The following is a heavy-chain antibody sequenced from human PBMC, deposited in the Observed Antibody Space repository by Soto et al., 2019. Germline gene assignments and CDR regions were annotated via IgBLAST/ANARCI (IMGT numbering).Heavy chain of an antibody. J-gene: IGHJ4*02. D-gene: IGHD3-10*01. CDR2: ISAYNGNT. Sequence: QVQLVQSGAEVKKPGASVKVSCKASGYTFTSYGIIWVRQAPGQGLEWMGWISAYNGNTNYAQKLQGRVTMTTDTSTSTAYMELRSLRSDDTAVYYCARDPYYYGSGSYWRYWGQGTLVTVSS. V-gene: IGHV1-18*01. CDR3: ARDPYYYGSGSYWRY. CDR1: GYTFTSYG.